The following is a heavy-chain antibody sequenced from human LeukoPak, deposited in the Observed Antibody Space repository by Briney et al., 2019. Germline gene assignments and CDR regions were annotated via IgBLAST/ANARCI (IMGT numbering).Heavy chain of an antibody. Sequence: SQTLSLTCAISGDSVSSNSAAWNWIRQSPSRGLEWLGRTYYRSKLYNDYAVSVKSRITINPDTSKNQFSLQLNSVTPEDTAVYYCARDRGDAYYYDSSGYYNNWFDPWGQGTLVTVSS. V-gene: IGHV6-1*01. D-gene: IGHD3-22*01. J-gene: IGHJ5*02. CDR1: GDSVSSNSAA. CDR3: ARDRGDAYYYDSSGYYNNWFDP. CDR2: TYYRSKLYN.